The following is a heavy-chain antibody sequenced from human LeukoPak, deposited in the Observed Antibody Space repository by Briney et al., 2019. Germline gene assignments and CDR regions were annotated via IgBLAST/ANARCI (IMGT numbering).Heavy chain of an antibody. CDR2: ISSSGSTI. CDR3: ARALRFGEPLTAFDI. V-gene: IGHV3-11*01. Sequence: GSLRLSCAASGFTFSDYYKSWIRQAPGKGLEWVSYISSSGSTIYYADSVKGRFTISRDNAKNSLYLQMNSLRAEDTAVYYCARALRFGEPLTAFDIWGQGTMVTVSS. D-gene: IGHD3-10*01. J-gene: IGHJ3*02. CDR1: GFTFSDYY.